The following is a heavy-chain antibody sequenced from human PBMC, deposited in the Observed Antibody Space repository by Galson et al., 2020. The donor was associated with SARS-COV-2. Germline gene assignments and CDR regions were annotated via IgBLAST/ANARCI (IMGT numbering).Heavy chain of an antibody. CDR2: INPNSGGT. J-gene: IGHJ6*02. Sequence: ASVKVSCKASGYTFTGYYMHWVRQAPGQGLEWMGWINPNSGGTNYAQKFQGRVTMTRDTSISTAYMELSRLRSDDTAVYYCAREDLVQYYGMDVWGQGTTVTVSS. CDR3: AREDLVQYYGMDV. V-gene: IGHV1-2*02. CDR1: GYTFTGYY. D-gene: IGHD6-6*01.